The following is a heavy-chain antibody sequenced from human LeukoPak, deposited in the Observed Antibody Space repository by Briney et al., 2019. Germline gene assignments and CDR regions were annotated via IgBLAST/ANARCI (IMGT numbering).Heavy chain of an antibody. V-gene: IGHV3-53*01. CDR1: GFTVSSNY. Sequence: GGSLRPSCAASGFTVSSNYMSWVRQAPGKGLEWVSVIYSGGSTYYADSVKGRFTISRDNSKNTLYLQMNSLRAEDTAVYYCARVSCGGDCTHMDVWGKGTTFTVSS. J-gene: IGHJ6*03. D-gene: IGHD2-21*02. CDR2: IYSGGST. CDR3: ARVSCGGDCTHMDV.